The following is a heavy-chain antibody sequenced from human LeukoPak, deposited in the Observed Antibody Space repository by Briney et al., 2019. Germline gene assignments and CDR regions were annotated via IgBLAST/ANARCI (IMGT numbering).Heavy chain of an antibody. J-gene: IGHJ5*02. CDR1: GGSISSSPYY. Sequence: SETLSLTCTVSGGSISSSPYYWGWIRQPPGKGLEWIGSSYYSGTTHYNPSLESRVTISVDTSKNHFSLKLASVTAADTAIYYCAKGAGEFSYYTWFDPWGQGTLVTVSS. V-gene: IGHV4-39*07. D-gene: IGHD5-18*01. CDR2: SYYSGTT. CDR3: AKGAGEFSYYTWFDP.